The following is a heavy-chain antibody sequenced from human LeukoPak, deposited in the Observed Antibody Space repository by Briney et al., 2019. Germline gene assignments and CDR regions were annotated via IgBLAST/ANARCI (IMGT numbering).Heavy chain of an antibody. CDR3: AREGNYGDYDAFDI. D-gene: IGHD4-17*01. J-gene: IGHJ3*02. Sequence: GGPLRLSCAASGFTFSSYWMHWVRQAPGKGLVWVSRINSDGSSTSYADSVKGRFTISRDNAKNTLYLQMNSLRAEDTAVYYCAREGNYGDYDAFDIWGQGTMVTVSS. V-gene: IGHV3-74*01. CDR1: GFTFSSYW. CDR2: INSDGSST.